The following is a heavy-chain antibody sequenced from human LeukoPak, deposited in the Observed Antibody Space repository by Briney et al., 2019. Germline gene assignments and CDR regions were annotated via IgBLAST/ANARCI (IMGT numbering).Heavy chain of an antibody. J-gene: IGHJ6*03. D-gene: IGHD1-14*01. CDR3: ARGTDYYYYMDV. V-gene: IGHV3-21*01. CDR1: GFTFSSYA. Sequence: GGSLRLSCAASGFTFSSYATSWVRQAPGKGLEWVSSISSSSSYIYYADSVKGRFTISRDNAKNSLYLQMNSLRAEDTAVYYCARGTDYYYYMDVWGKGTTVTVSS. CDR2: ISSSSSYI.